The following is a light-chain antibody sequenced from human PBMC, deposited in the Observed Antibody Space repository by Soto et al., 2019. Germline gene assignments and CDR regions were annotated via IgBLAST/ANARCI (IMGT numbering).Light chain of an antibody. Sequence: SPATLSVSPGERATLSCRASQSVRSNLAWYQQKPGQAPRLLIYGASTRATGIPARFSGSGSGTEFTLTISSLQSEDFAVYYCQQYNKWPPITFGQGTRLEIK. V-gene: IGKV3-15*01. CDR1: QSVRSN. CDR2: GAS. CDR3: QQYNKWPPIT. J-gene: IGKJ5*01.